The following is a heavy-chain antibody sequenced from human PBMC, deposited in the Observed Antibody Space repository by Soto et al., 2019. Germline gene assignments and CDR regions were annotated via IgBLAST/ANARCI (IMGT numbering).Heavy chain of an antibody. CDR2: ISAYSGHT. V-gene: IGHV1-18*01. CDR1: GYTFTNYG. CDR3: ARRPHLADNVELDY. Sequence: QVQLVQSGAEVKKPGASVTVSCKASGYTFTNYGINWVRQAPGQGLEWMGWISAYSGHTNDAQKLQDRVTMTTDTSTSTAYRELRSLRSDDTAVYYCARRPHLADNVELDYWGQGTLVTVSS. J-gene: IGHJ4*02. D-gene: IGHD2-21*01.